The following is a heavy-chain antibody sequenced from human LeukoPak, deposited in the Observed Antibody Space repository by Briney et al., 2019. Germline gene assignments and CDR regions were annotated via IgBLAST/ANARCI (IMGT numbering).Heavy chain of an antibody. D-gene: IGHD2-21*02. CDR3: ARRAYCGGDCYSGSYYYYGMDV. Sequence: PGGSLRLPCAASGFTFSDYSMNWVRQAPGKGLEWVSSISSTSSYIYYADSVKGRFTISRGNAKNSLYLQMNSLRAEDTALYYCARRAYCGGDCYSGSYYYYGMDVWGQGTTVTVSS. CDR2: ISSTSSYI. V-gene: IGHV3-21*01. CDR1: GFTFSDYS. J-gene: IGHJ6*02.